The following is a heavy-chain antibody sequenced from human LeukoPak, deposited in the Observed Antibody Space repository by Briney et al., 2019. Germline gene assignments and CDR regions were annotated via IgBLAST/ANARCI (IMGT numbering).Heavy chain of an antibody. CDR1: GGSVNSNNYY. Sequence: SGTLSLTCTVSGGSVNSNNYYWGWTRQPPGKGPEWIGIMHYSGRAYYNPSLKSRITVSVDTSNNQVSLKLSSVTAADTAVYYCAATAYSGTSSGAFGIWGQGTMVTVSS. V-gene: IGHV4-39*01. D-gene: IGHD1-26*01. CDR2: MHYSGRA. J-gene: IGHJ3*02. CDR3: AATAYSGTSSGAFGI.